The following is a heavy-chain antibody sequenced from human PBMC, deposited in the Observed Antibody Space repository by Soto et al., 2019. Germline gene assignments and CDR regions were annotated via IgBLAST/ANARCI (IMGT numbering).Heavy chain of an antibody. V-gene: IGHV2-5*02. CDR3: AHLNRGCAYDI. CDR2: IYWDDDK. CDR1: GFSLSTVDLG. D-gene: IGHD3-10*01. J-gene: IGHJ3*02. Sequence: QITLKESGPTLVKPTQTLTLTCTFSGFSLSTVDLGVGWIRQPPGKALECLALIYWDDDKRYTPSLRSRLTITKDTCKHQVVLTMTNMAPVYTSTYDCAHLNRGCAYDIWGQGTRVTVSS.